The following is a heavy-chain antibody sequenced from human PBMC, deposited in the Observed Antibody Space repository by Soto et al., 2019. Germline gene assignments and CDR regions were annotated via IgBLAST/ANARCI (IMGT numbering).Heavy chain of an antibody. CDR2: IKQDGSEK. Sequence: PGGSLRLSCAASGFTFSSYWMSWARQAPGKGLEWVANIKQDGSEKYYVDSVKGRFTISRDNAKNSLYLQMNSLRAEDTAVYYCARSAVAGTNYYGMDVWGQGTTVTAP. V-gene: IGHV3-7*03. CDR1: GFTFSSYW. CDR3: ARSAVAGTNYYGMDV. D-gene: IGHD6-19*01. J-gene: IGHJ6*02.